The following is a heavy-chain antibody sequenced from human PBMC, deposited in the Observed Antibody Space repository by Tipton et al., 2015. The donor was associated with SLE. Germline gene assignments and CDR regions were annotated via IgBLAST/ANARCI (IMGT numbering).Heavy chain of an antibody. V-gene: IGHV3-64D*06. J-gene: IGHJ3*02. CDR3: VTDVRPSPFDGAFDM. D-gene: IGHD3-10*01. Sequence: SLRLSCAVYGGSFSDHFWRWTWVRQAPGKGLEYVSSISSEGGSRNYADSVKGRFTISRDNSKNTLYLQMSSLRDEDTAIYYCVTDVRPSPFDGAFDMWGQGTMVTVSS. CDR2: ISSEGGSR. CDR1: GGSFSDH.